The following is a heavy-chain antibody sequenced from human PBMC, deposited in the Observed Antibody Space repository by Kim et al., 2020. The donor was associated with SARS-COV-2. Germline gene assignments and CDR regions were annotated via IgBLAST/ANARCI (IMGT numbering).Heavy chain of an antibody. J-gene: IGHJ4*02. CDR2: ISYDGSNK. CDR1: GFTFSSYA. D-gene: IGHD2-21*02. Sequence: GGYLRLSCAASGFTFSSYAMHWVRQAPGKGLEWVAVISYDGSNKYYADSVKGRFTISRDNSKNTLYLQMNSLRAEDTAVYYCAGSDCGGDCYTFDYWGQGTLVTVSS. CDR3: AGSDCGGDCYTFDY. V-gene: IGHV3-30-3*01.